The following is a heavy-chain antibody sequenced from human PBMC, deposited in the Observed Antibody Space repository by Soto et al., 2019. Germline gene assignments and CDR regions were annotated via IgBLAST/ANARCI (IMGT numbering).Heavy chain of an antibody. CDR1: GGTFNTYA. D-gene: IGHD1-20*01. CDR2: IIPIFHMA. CDR3: ARGSGRDNWNVVPYGMDV. Sequence: QVQLVQSGAEVKKPGSSVKVSCKASGGTFNTYAITWVRQAPGQGLEWMGGIIPIFHMATYEQTFQGRVTITADESTSTAYMELSSLRSEDTAVYYCARGSGRDNWNVVPYGMDVWGQGTTVTVSS. J-gene: IGHJ6*02. V-gene: IGHV1-69*01.